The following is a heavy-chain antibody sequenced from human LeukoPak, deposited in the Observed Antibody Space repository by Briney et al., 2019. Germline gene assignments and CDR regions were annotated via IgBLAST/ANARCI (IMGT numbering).Heavy chain of an antibody. J-gene: IGHJ4*02. Sequence: GGSLRLSCAASGFTFTNYVMTWVRQAPGKGLEWVSAISGSGGSTYYAASVKGRFTISRDNSKNTLYLQMNSLRAEDTAVYYCTHSGSYYNPDYWGQGTLVTVSS. CDR2: ISGSGGST. CDR1: GFTFTNYV. V-gene: IGHV3-23*01. CDR3: THSGSYYNPDY. D-gene: IGHD3-10*01.